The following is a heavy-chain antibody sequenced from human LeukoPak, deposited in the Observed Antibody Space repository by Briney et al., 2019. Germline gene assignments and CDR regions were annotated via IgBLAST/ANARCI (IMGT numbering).Heavy chain of an antibody. CDR2: IKSKTDGGTT. Sequence: GGSLRLSCSASGFTFSNAWMSWVRQAPGKGLEWVGRIKSKTDGGTTDYAAPVKGRFTISRDDSKNTLYLQMNSLKTEDTAVYYCTTDRSELIVFAAKYDYWGQGTLVTVSS. V-gene: IGHV3-15*01. D-gene: IGHD2-8*01. CDR1: GFTFSNAW. J-gene: IGHJ4*02. CDR3: TTDRSELIVFAAKYDY.